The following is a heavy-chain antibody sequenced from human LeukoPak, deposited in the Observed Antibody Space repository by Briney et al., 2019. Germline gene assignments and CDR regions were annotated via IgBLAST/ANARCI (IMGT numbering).Heavy chain of an antibody. J-gene: IGHJ4*02. CDR3: ARAAEAGDYVFH. CDR2: INSDGGST. Sequence: GGSLRLSCAASGFTFSSYWMHWVRQAPGKGLVWVSRINSDGGSTSYADSVKGRFTISRDNAKNTLYLQMNSLRAEDTAVYYCARAAEAGDYVFHWGQGTLVTVSS. D-gene: IGHD4-17*01. CDR1: GFTFSSYW. V-gene: IGHV3-74*01.